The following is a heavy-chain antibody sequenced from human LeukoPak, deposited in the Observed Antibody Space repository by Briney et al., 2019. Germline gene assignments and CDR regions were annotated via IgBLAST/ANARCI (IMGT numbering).Heavy chain of an antibody. V-gene: IGHV4-34*01. D-gene: IGHD3-22*01. Sequence: KPSETLSLTCAVYGGSFSGYYWSWIRQPPGKGLEWNGEINHSGSTNYNPSLKSRVTISVDTSKNQFSLKLSSVTAADTAVYYCARGRSSGYYYDYYYYYMDVWGKGTTVTVSS. CDR2: INHSGST. J-gene: IGHJ6*03. CDR3: ARGRSSGYYYDYYYYYMDV. CDR1: GGSFSGYY.